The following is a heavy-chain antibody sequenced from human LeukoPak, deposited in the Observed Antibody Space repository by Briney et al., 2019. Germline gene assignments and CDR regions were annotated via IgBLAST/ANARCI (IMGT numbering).Heavy chain of an antibody. CDR3: AKDRRLASFDY. CDR2: ISPSGGIT. Sequence: HPGGSLRLSCAASGFTFSSHGMNWVRRAPGKGLEWGSGISPSGGITYYTDSVKGRFTISRDNSKNTVSLQMNSLRAGDTAIYYCAKDRRLASFDYGGQGTLVTVSS. D-gene: IGHD6-25*01. CDR1: GFTFSSHG. V-gene: IGHV3-23*01. J-gene: IGHJ4*02.